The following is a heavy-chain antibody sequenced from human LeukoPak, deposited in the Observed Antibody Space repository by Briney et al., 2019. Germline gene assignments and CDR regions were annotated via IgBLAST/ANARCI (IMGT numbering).Heavy chain of an antibody. CDR2: IKQDGSEK. V-gene: IGHV3-7*03. J-gene: IGHJ4*02. CDR1: GFTFNNYC. D-gene: IGHD5-12*01. CDR3: ARFHSAYDFEGFDY. Sequence: GGSLRLSCAASGFTFNNYCMSWVRQAPGKGLEWVANIKQDGSEKYYVDSVKGRFTISRDNAKNSLFLQMNSLRAEDTAVYYCARFHSAYDFEGFDYWGQGTLVTVSS.